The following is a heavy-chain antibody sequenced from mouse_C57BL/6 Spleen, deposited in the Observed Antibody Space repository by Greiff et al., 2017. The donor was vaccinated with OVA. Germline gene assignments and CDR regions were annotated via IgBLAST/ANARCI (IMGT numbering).Heavy chain of an antibody. J-gene: IGHJ4*01. Sequence: VQLQQSGAELVRPGASVKLSCTASGFNIQDAYMHWVKQRPEQGLEWIGWIDPENGDTEYASKFQGKATITADTSSNTAYLQLSSLTSEDTAVYYCTTRIYTGAMDYWGQGTSVTVSS. D-gene: IGHD1-1*01. CDR2: IDPENGDT. V-gene: IGHV14-4*01. CDR1: GFNIQDAY. CDR3: TTRIYTGAMDY.